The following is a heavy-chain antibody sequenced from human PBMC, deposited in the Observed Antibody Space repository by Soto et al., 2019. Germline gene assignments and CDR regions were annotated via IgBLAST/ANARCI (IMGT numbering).Heavy chain of an antibody. CDR3: AKCSVGTVRTSGWCNWCDP. V-gene: IGHV3-23*01. J-gene: IGHJ5*02. CDR1: GFTFSSSA. CDR2: IRVGGGDT. D-gene: IGHD6-19*01. Sequence: EVRLLESGGGLAQPGGSRRLSCAASGFTFSSSAMNWVRQAPGKGLEWVSSIRVGGGDTFYADSVRCRFTVSRDISRNTLSLQMNSLRAEDTAIYYCAKCSVGTVRTSGWCNWCDPWGQGTLVTVSS.